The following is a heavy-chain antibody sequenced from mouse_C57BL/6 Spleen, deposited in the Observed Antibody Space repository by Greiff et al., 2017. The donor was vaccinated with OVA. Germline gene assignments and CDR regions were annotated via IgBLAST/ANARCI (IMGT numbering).Heavy chain of an antibody. V-gene: IGHV5-17*01. D-gene: IGHD4-1*01. J-gene: IGHJ2*01. Sequence: DVMLVESGGGLVKPGGSLKLSCAASGFTFSDYGMHWVRQAPEKGLEWVAYISRGSSTTYYADTVKGRFTISRDNAKNTLFLRMTVLRSEAAASYYCGRGWDEEDYWGKGTTLTVSS. CDR3: GRGWDEEDY. CDR2: ISRGSSTT. CDR1: GFTFSDYG.